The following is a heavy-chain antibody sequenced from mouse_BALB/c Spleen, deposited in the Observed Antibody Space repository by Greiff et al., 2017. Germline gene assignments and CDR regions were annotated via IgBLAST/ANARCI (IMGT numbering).Heavy chain of an antibody. V-gene: IGHV2-6-7*01. CDR2: IWVDGST. J-gene: IGHJ4*01. D-gene: IGHD2-10*01. Sequence: VQLQQSGPGLVAPSQSLSITCTVSGFSLTGYGVNWVRQPPGKGLEWLGMIWVDGSTDYNSALKSRLSISKDNSKSQVFLKMNSLQTDDTARYYCARDLAYYGNYGYAMDYWGQGTSVTVAS. CDR1: GFSLTGYG. CDR3: ARDLAYYGNYGYAMDY.